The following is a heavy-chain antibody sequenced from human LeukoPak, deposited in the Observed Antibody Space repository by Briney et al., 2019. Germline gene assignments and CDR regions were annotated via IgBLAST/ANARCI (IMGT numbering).Heavy chain of an antibody. J-gene: IGHJ4*02. Sequence: SETLSLTCTVSGGSISSYYWSWIRQPPGKGLEWIGYIYYSGSANHNPSLKSRVTISRDTSKNQFSLKLTSVTTADTAVYYCARAGGVKTAALDLDYWGQGTLVTISS. CDR1: GGSISSYY. V-gene: IGHV4-59*01. D-gene: IGHD6-25*01. CDR3: ARAGGVKTAALDLDY. CDR2: IYYSGSA.